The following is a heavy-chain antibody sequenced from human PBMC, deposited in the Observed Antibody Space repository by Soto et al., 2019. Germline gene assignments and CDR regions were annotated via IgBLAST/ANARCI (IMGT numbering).Heavy chain of an antibody. CDR2: IIPIFGTA. V-gene: IGHV1-69*12. CDR1: GGTFSSYA. D-gene: IGHD6-13*01. J-gene: IGHJ5*02. Sequence: QVQLVQSGAEVKKPGSSVKVSCKASGGTFSSYAISWVRQAPGQGLEWMGGIIPIFGTANYAQKFQGRVTMTADESTSTAYMELSGLRSEDTAVDYCARLDAAAHPGRHWFDPWGQGTLVTVSS. CDR3: ARLDAAAHPGRHWFDP.